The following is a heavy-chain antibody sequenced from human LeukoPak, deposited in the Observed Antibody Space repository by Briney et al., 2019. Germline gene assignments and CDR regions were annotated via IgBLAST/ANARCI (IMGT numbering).Heavy chain of an antibody. CDR3: ARDLCSGRSCYPLY. Sequence: PGGSLRLSCAASGFTFSNAWMSWVRQVPGRGLEWVSGIYWNGASTGYADSVKGRFTISRDNAMNSLSLQMNSLRAEDTAFYYCARDLCSGRSCYPLYWGQGTLVTVSS. J-gene: IGHJ4*02. D-gene: IGHD2-15*01. V-gene: IGHV3-20*04. CDR2: IYWNGAST. CDR1: GFTFSNAW.